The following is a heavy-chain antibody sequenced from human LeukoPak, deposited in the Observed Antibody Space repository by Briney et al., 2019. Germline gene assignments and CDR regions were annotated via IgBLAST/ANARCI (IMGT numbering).Heavy chain of an antibody. V-gene: IGHV1-69*13. CDR1: GGTFSSYA. Sequence: EASVKVSCKASGGTFSSYAIGWVRQAPGQGLEWMGGIIPIFGTANYAQKFQGRVTITADESTSTAYMELSSLRSEDTAVYYCAGEQAVAGTNYYYMDVWGKGTTVTVSS. J-gene: IGHJ6*03. CDR2: IIPIFGTA. D-gene: IGHD6-19*01. CDR3: AGEQAVAGTNYYYMDV.